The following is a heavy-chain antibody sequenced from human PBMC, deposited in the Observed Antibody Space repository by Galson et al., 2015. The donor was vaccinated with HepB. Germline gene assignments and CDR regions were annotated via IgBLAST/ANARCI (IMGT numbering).Heavy chain of an antibody. CDR2: INGNGDYT. CDR1: GFTFRTYA. CDR3: AREFEPSDAFDI. Sequence: SLRLSCAASGFTFRTYAMHWVRQAPGKGLEYVSSINGNGDYTLDADSVKGRFTISRDNSKNTLYLQMNSLRAEDTAVYYCAREFEPSDAFDIWGQGTMVTVSS. J-gene: IGHJ3*02. V-gene: IGHV3-64*04. D-gene: IGHD1-14*01.